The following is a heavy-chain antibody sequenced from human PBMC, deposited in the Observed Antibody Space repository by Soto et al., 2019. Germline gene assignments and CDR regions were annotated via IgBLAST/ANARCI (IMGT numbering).Heavy chain of an antibody. CDR1: GFTFRNYG. Sequence: QVQLVDSGGGVVQPGRSLRLSCAASGFTFRNYGMHWVRQAPAKGLEWVALVWYDGRNKNYVDSVKGRFTISRDNSKNTLYLQMNSLRDEDTAVYYCVRAAGYSGNDYVYYYGMDVWGQGTTVTVSS. J-gene: IGHJ6*02. CDR3: VRAAGYSGNDYVYYYGMDV. V-gene: IGHV3-33*01. CDR2: VWYDGRNK. D-gene: IGHD5-12*01.